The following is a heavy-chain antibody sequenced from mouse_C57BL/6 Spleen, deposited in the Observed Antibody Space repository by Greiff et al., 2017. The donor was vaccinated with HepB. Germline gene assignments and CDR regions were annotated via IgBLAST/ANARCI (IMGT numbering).Heavy chain of an antibody. J-gene: IGHJ1*03. CDR3: ARVGYGNYVHFDV. V-gene: IGHV1-4*01. CDR1: GYTFTSYT. CDR2: INPSSGYT. Sequence: QVQLQQSGAELARPGASVKMSCKASGYTFTSYTMHWVKQRPGQGLEWIGYINPSSGYTKYNQKFKDKATLTADKSSSTAYMQLSSLTSEDSAVYYCARVGYGNYVHFDVWGTGTTVTVSS. D-gene: IGHD2-1*01.